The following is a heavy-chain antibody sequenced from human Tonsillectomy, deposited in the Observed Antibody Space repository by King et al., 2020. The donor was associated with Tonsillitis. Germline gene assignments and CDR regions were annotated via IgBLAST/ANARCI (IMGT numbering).Heavy chain of an antibody. CDR3: AHERLLDAEGGFDY. J-gene: IGHJ4*02. V-gene: IGHV2-5*02. CDR1: GFSLNTTAVG. D-gene: IGHD2-15*01. Sequence: ITLKESGPTLVKPKQTLTLTCTFSGFSLNTTAVGVGWIRQPPGKALEWLALIYWDDDKRYSPSLKSRHTITKDTSKSQVVLTMTNMDPVDTATYYCAHERLLDAEGGFDYWGQGTLVTVSS. CDR2: IYWDDDK.